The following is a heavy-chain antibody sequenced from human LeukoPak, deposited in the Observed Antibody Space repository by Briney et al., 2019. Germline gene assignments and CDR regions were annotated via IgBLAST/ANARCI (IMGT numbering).Heavy chain of an antibody. CDR1: GVSLSSYG. CDR3: ASAGLGVAHWIDS. CDR2: LPYDGSYN. J-gene: IGHJ5*01. Sequence: GGSLRLSCLVSGVSLSSYGMHWVRQAPGKGLEWLAWLPYDGSYNLTAASLKGRFAISKDITTNTLYLDMDSLTADDTAVYYCASAGLGVAHWIDSWGQGTLVTVSS. V-gene: IGHV3-30*02. D-gene: IGHD2-15*01.